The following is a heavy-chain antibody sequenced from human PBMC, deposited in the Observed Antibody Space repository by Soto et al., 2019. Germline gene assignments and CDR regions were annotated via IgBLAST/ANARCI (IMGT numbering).Heavy chain of an antibody. Sequence: SVKVSCKASGFTFTSSAVQWVRQARGQRLERIGWIVVGSGNTNYAQKFQERVTITRDISTSTAYMELSSLRSEDTAVYYCAAGTGGTYYDFWSGQPDYYYGMDVWGQGTTVTVSS. CDR1: GFTFTSSA. CDR2: IVVGSGNT. J-gene: IGHJ6*02. CDR3: AAGTGGTYYDFWSGQPDYYYGMDV. V-gene: IGHV1-58*01. D-gene: IGHD3-3*01.